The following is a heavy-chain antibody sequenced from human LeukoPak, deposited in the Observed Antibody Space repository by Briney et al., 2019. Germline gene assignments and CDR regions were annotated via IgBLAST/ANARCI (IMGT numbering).Heavy chain of an antibody. CDR3: TSGSYRDPFDY. CDR1: GFTFSGSA. Sequence: GALRLSCAASGFTFSGSAMHWVRQASGKGLEWVGRIRSKANSYATAYAASVKGRFTISRDDSKNTAYLQMNSLKTEDTAVYYCTSGSYRDPFDYWGQGTLVTVSS. J-gene: IGHJ4*02. CDR2: IRSKANSYAT. V-gene: IGHV3-73*01. D-gene: IGHD1-26*01.